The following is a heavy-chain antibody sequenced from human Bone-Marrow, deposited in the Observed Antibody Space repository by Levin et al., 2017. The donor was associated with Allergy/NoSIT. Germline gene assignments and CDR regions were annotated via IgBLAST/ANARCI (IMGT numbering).Heavy chain of an antibody. CDR1: GFSFSDYY. CDR3: ASERGQTGDGSSAFDI. J-gene: IGHJ3*02. CDR2: IRNEANRHTT. Sequence: SCAASGFSFSDYYMDWVRQAPGKGLEWVGRIRNEANRHTTQYAAAVKGRFTISRDDSKKSVYLQMNSLKSEDTAVYYCASERGQTGDGSSAFDIWGQGTMVTVSS. D-gene: IGHD7-27*01. V-gene: IGHV3-72*01.